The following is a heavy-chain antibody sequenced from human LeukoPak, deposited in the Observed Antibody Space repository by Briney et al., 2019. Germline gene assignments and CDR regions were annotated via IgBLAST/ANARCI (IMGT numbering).Heavy chain of an antibody. V-gene: IGHV4-34*01. J-gene: IGHJ4*02. CDR1: GGSFSGYY. CDR2: INHSGST. Sequence: PSETLSLTCAVYGGSFSGYYWSWIRQPPGKGLEWIGEINHSGSTNYNPSLKSRVTISVDTSKNQFSLKLSSVTAADTAAYYCARGRTSSDYWGQGTLVTVSS. D-gene: IGHD1-26*01. CDR3: ARGRTSSDY.